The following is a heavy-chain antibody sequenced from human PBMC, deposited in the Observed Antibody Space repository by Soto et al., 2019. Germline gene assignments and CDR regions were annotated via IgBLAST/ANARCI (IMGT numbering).Heavy chain of an antibody. CDR3: ARDQYYYESSGYGSSYGLDV. J-gene: IGHJ6*02. Sequence: SETLSLTCTVSGGSISSGDHYWSWIRQSPGKGLEWIGYIYHSGNTYYNPSLKSRVSISVDTSKNQFSLHLSSVTAADTAVYFCARDQYYYESSGYGSSYGLDVWRQGTTVTVSS. CDR2: IYHSGNT. CDR1: GGSISSGDHY. V-gene: IGHV4-30-4*01. D-gene: IGHD3-22*01.